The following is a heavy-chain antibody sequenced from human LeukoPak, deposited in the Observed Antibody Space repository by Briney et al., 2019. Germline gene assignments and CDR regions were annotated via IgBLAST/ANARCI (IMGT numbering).Heavy chain of an antibody. D-gene: IGHD3-22*01. J-gene: IGHJ3*02. CDR3: ARLSYYDSSGTHNAFDI. CDR2: IYPGDSDT. V-gene: IGHV5-51*01. CDR1: EYSFTSYW. Sequence: GESLKISCKGSEYSFTSYWIGWVRQMPGKGLEWMGIIYPGDSDTRYSPSFQGQVTISADKSISTAYLQWSSLKASDTAMYYCARLSYYDSSGTHNAFDIWGQGTMVTVSS.